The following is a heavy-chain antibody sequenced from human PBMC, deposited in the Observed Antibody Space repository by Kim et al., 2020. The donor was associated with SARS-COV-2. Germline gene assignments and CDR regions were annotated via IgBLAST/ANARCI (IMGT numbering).Heavy chain of an antibody. CDR1: GGSISSYY. J-gene: IGHJ4*02. D-gene: IGHD3-16*01. V-gene: IGHV4-59*08. Sequence: SETLSLTCTVSGGSISSYYWSWIRQPPGKGLEWIGYLYDSGSTNYNPSLKSRVTISVDTSKNQFSLKLSSVTAADTAVYYCARHSKFTRGIDYWGQGTLVTVSS. CDR3: ARHSKFTRGIDY. CDR2: LYDSGST.